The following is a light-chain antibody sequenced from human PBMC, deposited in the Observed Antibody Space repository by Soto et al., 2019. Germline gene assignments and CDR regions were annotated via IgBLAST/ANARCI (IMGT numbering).Light chain of an antibody. CDR1: SSDVGGNNF. J-gene: IGLJ1*01. CDR2: DVS. CDR3: SSYAGTTNFV. V-gene: IGLV2-8*01. Sequence: SALSQPPSASGSPGQSVTISCTGASSDVGGNNFVSRYQQHPGKAPKLLIYDVSKRPSGAPDRFSGSKSGNTASLTVSGLQAEDEADYYCSSYAGTTNFVFGTGTKVTVL.